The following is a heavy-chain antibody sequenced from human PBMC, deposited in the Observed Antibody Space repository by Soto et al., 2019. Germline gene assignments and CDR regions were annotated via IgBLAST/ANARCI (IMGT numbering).Heavy chain of an antibody. V-gene: IGHV4-39*01. D-gene: IGHD6-19*01. J-gene: IGHJ4*02. Sequence: PSETLSLTCTVSGGSISSSSYYWGWIRQHPGKGLEWIGSIYYSGSTYYNPSPKSRVTISVDTSKNQFSLKLSSVTAADTTVYYCARHMDSSGWYDYWGQGTLVTVSS. CDR1: GGSISSSSYY. CDR3: ARHMDSSGWYDY. CDR2: IYYSGST.